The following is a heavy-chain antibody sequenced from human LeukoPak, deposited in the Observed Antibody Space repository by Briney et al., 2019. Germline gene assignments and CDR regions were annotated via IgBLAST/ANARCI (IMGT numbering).Heavy chain of an antibody. D-gene: IGHD2-15*01. CDR2: ISSSSAYI. CDR3: ARGWWNDGFDI. Sequence: PGGSLRLSCAASGFTFSSYAMSWVRQAPGKGLEWVSSISSSSAYIYYADSLKGRFTISRDNAKNSVYLQMNSLRDEDTSVYYCARGWWNDGFDIWGQGTMVTVSS. CDR1: GFTFSSYA. J-gene: IGHJ3*02. V-gene: IGHV3-21*01.